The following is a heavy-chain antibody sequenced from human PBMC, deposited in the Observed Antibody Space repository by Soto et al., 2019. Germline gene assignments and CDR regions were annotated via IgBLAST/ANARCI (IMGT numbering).Heavy chain of an antibody. CDR1: GYTFTSYD. Sequence: GASVKVSCKASGYTFTSYDINWVRQATGQGLEWMGWMNPNSGNTGYAQKFQGRVTITADESTSTAYMELSSLRSEDTAVYYCARVAVDYGDYLQDYYYGMDVWGQGTTVTVSS. CDR3: ARVAVDYGDYLQDYYYGMDV. CDR2: MNPNSGNT. J-gene: IGHJ6*02. D-gene: IGHD4-17*01. V-gene: IGHV1-8*01.